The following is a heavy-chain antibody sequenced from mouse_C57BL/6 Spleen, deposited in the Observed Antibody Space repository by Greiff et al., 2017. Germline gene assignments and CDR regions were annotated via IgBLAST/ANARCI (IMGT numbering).Heavy chain of an antibody. D-gene: IGHD1-1*01. CDR2: IRNKANGYTT. Sequence: EVMLVESGGGLVQPGGSLSLSCAASGFTFTDYYMSWVRQPPGKALEWLGFIRNKANGYTTEYSASVKGRFTISTAKSQNIRYLQRNALRAEDSAADSCARHITTVVAPRTWYFDVWGTGTTVTVSS. CDR3: ARHITTVVAPRTWYFDV. CDR1: GFTFTDYY. J-gene: IGHJ1*03. V-gene: IGHV7-3*01.